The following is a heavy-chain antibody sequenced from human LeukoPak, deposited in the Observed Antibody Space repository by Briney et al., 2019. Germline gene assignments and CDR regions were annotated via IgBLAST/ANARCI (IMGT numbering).Heavy chain of an antibody. V-gene: IGHV3-30*02. J-gene: IGHJ4*02. D-gene: IGHD3-22*01. CDR3: AKAHGITMIVVVISGFDY. Sequence: GGSLRLSCAASGFTFSSHSMSWVRQAPGKGLEWVAFIRYDGSNKYYADSVKGRFTISRDNSKNTLYLQMNSLRAEDTAVYYCAKAHGITMIVVVISGFDYWGQGTLVTVSS. CDR2: IRYDGSNK. CDR1: GFTFSSHS.